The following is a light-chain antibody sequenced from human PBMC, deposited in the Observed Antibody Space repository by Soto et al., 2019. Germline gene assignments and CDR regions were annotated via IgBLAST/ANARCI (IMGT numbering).Light chain of an antibody. J-gene: IGKJ2*01. CDR1: QGVSTF. Sequence: DIQVTQSPSSPSASVGDRVTITCRTSQGVSTFLNWYRQKPGEAPKLLIYAASTLHSGVPSRFSGSGSETDFTLTINSLQPEDFATYYCQQTYISPGTFGQGTKVDIK. V-gene: IGKV1-39*01. CDR3: QQTYISPGT. CDR2: AAS.